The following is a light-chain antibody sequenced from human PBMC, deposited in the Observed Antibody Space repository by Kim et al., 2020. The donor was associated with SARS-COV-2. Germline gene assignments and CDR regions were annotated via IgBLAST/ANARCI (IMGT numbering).Light chain of an antibody. V-gene: IGLV3-1*01. Sequence: VSQGQTATIGWSGDKLGDKYVSWYQQKPGQSPILVMCKDNRRPSGIPERFSGSNSANTATLTISGAQAMDEADYYCQTRDSNTPWVFGGGTQLTVL. CDR2: KDN. J-gene: IGLJ3*02. CDR3: QTRDSNTPWV. CDR1: KLGDKY.